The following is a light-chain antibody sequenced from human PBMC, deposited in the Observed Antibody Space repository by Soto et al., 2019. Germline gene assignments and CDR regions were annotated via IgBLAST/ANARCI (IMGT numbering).Light chain of an antibody. J-gene: IGKJ5*01. Sequence: DIQLTQSPSSLSASVGDRVTITCRASQGISSYLAWYQQKPGKAPKLLIYGASTLEGGVPFRFSGSGSGTDFTLTISSLHHEDFATYYCQQLNTYPITFGQGTRLEIK. CDR3: QQLNTYPIT. V-gene: IGKV1-9*01. CDR1: QGISSY. CDR2: GAS.